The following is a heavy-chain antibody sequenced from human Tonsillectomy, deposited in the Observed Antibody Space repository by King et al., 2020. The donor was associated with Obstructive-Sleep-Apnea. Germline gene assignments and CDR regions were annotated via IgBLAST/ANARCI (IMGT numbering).Heavy chain of an antibody. J-gene: IGHJ4*02. CDR2: INSDGSST. Sequence: VQLVESGGGLVQPGGSLRLSCAASGFIFSSNWMHWVRQAPGKGLVWVSRINSDGSSTRYADSVKGRFTISRDNAKNTLYLQMNSLRGEDTAVYYCAREGKDSYCGGDCYSRDFDSWGQGTLVTVSS. V-gene: IGHV3-74*01. CDR3: AREGKDSYCGGDCYSRDFDS. D-gene: IGHD2-21*02. CDR1: GFIFSSNW.